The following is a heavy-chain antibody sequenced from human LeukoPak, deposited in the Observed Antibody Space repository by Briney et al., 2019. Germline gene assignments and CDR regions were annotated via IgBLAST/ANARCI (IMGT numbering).Heavy chain of an antibody. CDR1: GFTFNDYY. J-gene: IGHJ5*02. Sequence: SGGSLRLSCAASGFTFNDYYMSWIRQAPGKGLEWLSYINIGGTNTHCADSVKGRFTISRDNAKKSLYLEMNNLRAEDTAVYYCATDGAGFDTWGQGVLVTVSS. CDR2: INIGGTNT. CDR3: ATDGAGFDT. V-gene: IGHV3-11*01.